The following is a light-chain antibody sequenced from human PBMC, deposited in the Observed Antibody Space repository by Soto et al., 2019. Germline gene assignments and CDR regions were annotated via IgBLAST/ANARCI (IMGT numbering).Light chain of an antibody. CDR2: KAS. J-gene: IGKJ1*01. Sequence: DIQVTQSPSTLSASVGERVTVTCRASQSISSWLAWYQQKPGKAPKLLIYKASSLESGVPSRFSGSGSGTEFTLTISSLQPDDFATYYCQQYNSYSTGTFGQGTKV. CDR3: QQYNSYSTGT. CDR1: QSISSW. V-gene: IGKV1-5*03.